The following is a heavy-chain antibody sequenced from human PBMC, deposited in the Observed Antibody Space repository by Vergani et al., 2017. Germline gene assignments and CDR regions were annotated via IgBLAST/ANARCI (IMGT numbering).Heavy chain of an antibody. J-gene: IGHJ4*02. CDR2: ISAYNGNT. CDR1: GYTFTSYG. D-gene: IGHD6-13*01. CDR3: ARDPRISSSWDDRRQSSPPGPHY. V-gene: IGHV1-18*01. Sequence: QVQLVQSGAEVKKPGASVKVSCKASGYTFTSYGISWVRQAPGQGLEWMGWISAYNGNTNYAQKLQGRVTMTTDTSTSTAYMELRSLRSDDPAVYYCARDPRISSSWDDRRQSSPPGPHYWGQGTLVTVSS.